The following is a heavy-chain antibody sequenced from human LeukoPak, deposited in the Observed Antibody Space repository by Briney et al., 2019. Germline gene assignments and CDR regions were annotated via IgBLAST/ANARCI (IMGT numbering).Heavy chain of an antibody. CDR3: ARGRNYYDSSGYLYDAFDI. D-gene: IGHD3-22*01. Sequence: GASVKVSCKASGYTFTSYDINWVRQATGQGLEWMGWMNPNSGNTGYAQKLQGRVTMTTDTSTSTAYMELRSLRSDDTAVYYCARGRNYYDSSGYLYDAFDIWGQGTMVTVSS. CDR2: MNPNSGNT. V-gene: IGHV1-8*01. CDR1: GYTFTSYD. J-gene: IGHJ3*02.